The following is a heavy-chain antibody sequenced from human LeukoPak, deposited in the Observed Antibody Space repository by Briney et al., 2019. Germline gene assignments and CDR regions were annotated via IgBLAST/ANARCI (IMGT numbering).Heavy chain of an antibody. CDR2: IKQDGSEK. V-gene: IGHV3-7*01. CDR1: GFTFSIYW. D-gene: IGHD5-12*01. CDR3: ARDHGDSGYDFDY. Sequence: PGGSLRLSCAASGFTFSIYWMTWVRQAPGKGLQWVANIKQDGSEKYSLDSVKGRFTISRDNAKNSLYLQMNSLRAEDTAVYYCARDHGDSGYDFDYWGQGTLVTVSS. J-gene: IGHJ4*02.